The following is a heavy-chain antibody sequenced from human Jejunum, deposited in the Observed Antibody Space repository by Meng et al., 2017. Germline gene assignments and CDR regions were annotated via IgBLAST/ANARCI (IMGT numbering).Heavy chain of an antibody. CDR3: ARHEVDFDN. CDR2: FTRGGTT. V-gene: IGHV4-34*02. D-gene: IGHD1-26*01. J-gene: IGHJ4*02. Sequence: QAQLQQWGAGLLKPSETLSLTWAVYGGSISGYFWSWIRQAPGEGLEWVGEFTRGGTTNYNPSLKSRVTISADTSKNQFSLTLSPVSAADTAVYYCARHEVDFDNWGQGTLVTVSS. CDR1: GGSISGYF.